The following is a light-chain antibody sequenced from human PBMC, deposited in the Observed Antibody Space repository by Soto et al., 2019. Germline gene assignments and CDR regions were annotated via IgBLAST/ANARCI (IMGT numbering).Light chain of an antibody. CDR2: CAS. CDR3: QQSKKGPWT. Sequence: YASTVSVSPSESATLSCRASQCFXSNFVWYETKTGQAPRFLXYCASTRAPGCPARLSGSGSATDFTLTISSLQSAYFAVYYCQQSKKGPWTFGQGTRVDIK. V-gene: IGKV3-15*01. CDR1: QCFXSN. J-gene: IGKJ1*01.